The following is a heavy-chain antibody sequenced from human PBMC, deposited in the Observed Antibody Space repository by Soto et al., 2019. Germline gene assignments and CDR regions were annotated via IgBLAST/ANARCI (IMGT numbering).Heavy chain of an antibody. CDR3: ARYQKGPFDH. V-gene: IGHV4-30-4*01. Sequence: TSETLSLTCTVSGGSISSGDNYCSWIRQPPGKGLEWIGYIYYTGSTYYNPSLMSRLTISRDRSKNHFSLNLTSATAADTAVYFCARYQKGPFDHWGQGTLVTVSS. CDR1: GGSISSGDNY. CDR2: IYYTGST. J-gene: IGHJ4*02. D-gene: IGHD2-2*01.